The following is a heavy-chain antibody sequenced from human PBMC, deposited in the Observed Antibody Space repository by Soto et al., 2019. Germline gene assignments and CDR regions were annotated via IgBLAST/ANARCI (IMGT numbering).Heavy chain of an antibody. J-gene: IGHJ6*02. D-gene: IGHD2-21*02. CDR1: GDSMSGYH. CDR3: ARDLWGYCGADCYPLDV. V-gene: IGHV4-59*01. Sequence: SETLSLTCTVSGDSMSGYHWNWIRQPPGKGLQWIGYFHNSGSTTYDSSLKSRVTISIDTSKRQSSLKLTSVTTADMAVYYCARDLWGYCGADCYPLDVWGQGTTVTV. CDR2: FHNSGST.